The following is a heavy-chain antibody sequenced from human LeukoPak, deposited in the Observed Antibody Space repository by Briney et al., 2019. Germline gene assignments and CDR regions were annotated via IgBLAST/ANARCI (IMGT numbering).Heavy chain of an antibody. CDR1: GGSISSYY. CDR2: IYYSGST. J-gene: IGHJ3*02. CDR3: ARQDNYYDSSGYYAPFRAFDI. D-gene: IGHD3-22*01. Sequence: PSETLSLTCTVSGGSISSYYWSWIRQPPGKGLEWIGYIYYSGSTNYNPSPKSRVTISVDTSKNQFSLKLSSVTAADTAVYYCARQDNYYDSSGYYAPFRAFDIWGQGTMVTVSS. V-gene: IGHV4-59*01.